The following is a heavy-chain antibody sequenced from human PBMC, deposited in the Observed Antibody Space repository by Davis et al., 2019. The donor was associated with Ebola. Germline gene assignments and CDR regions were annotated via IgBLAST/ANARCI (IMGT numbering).Heavy chain of an antibody. CDR2: IYYEATT. V-gene: IGHV4-39*01. J-gene: IGHJ5*02. CDR1: GGSISSRNYY. Sequence: SETLSLTCTVSGGSISSRNYYWGWIRQPPGKGLEWIGSIYYEATTYYNPSLKSRVTISVDTSKNQFYLKLSSVTAADTAVYYCARLCRDTAVVVGWFDPWGQGTLVTVSS. CDR3: ARLCRDTAVVVGWFDP. D-gene: IGHD5-18*01.